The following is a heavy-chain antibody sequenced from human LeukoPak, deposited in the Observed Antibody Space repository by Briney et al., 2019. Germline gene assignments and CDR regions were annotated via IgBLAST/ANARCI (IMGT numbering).Heavy chain of an antibody. Sequence: ASVKVSCKVSGYTLTELSMHWVRQAPGKGLEWMGVFDPEDGETIYAQKFQGRVTMTEDTSTDTAYMELSSLRSEDTAVYYCATDRGCSSTSCYNWFDPWGQGTLVTVSS. CDR3: ATDRGCSSTSCYNWFDP. J-gene: IGHJ5*02. CDR1: GYTLTELS. V-gene: IGHV1-24*01. D-gene: IGHD2-2*01. CDR2: FDPEDGET.